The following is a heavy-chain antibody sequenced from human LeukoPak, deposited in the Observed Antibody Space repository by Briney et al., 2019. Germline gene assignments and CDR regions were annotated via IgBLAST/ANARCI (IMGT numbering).Heavy chain of an antibody. J-gene: IGHJ6*02. V-gene: IGHV3-21*01. D-gene: IGHD4-17*01. CDR3: ARDRYFDYGGYGVGMDV. CDR1: GFTFSSYS. Sequence: GGSLRLSCAASGFTFSSYSMNWVRQAPGKGLEWVSSISGSSSYIYYADSVKGRFTISRDNAKNSLYLQMNSLRAEDTAVYYCARDRYFDYGGYGVGMDVWGQGTTVTVSS. CDR2: ISGSSSYI.